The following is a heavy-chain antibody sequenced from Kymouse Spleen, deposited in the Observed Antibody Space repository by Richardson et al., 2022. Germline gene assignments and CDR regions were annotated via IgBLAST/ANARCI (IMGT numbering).Heavy chain of an antibody. CDR2: INHSGST. V-gene: IGHV4-34*01. CDR1: GGSFSGYY. CDR3: ARGQVVVVPAVFDY. J-gene: IGHJ4*02. Sequence: QVQLQQWGAGLLKPSETLSLTCAVYGGSFSGYYWSWIRQPPGKGLEWIGEINHSGSTNYNPSLKSRVTISVDTSKNQFSLKLSSVTAADTAVYYCARGQVVVVPAVFDYWGQGTLVTVSS. D-gene: IGHD2-2*02.